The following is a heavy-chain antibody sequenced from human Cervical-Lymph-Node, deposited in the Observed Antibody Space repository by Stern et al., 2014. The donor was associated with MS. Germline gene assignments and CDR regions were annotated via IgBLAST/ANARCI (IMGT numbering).Heavy chain of an antibody. CDR3: ARYNVRDWLEP. CDR2: INHSGNT. D-gene: IGHD5-24*01. Sequence: QVQLQQWGAGLVKPSETLSLTCGVYGGSFSGYYWTWLRQPPGKGLEWIGEINHSGNTNYTPSLKRRTPISADPSRSQFSLKLGSVTAADTAVYYCARYNVRDWLEPWGQGTLVVVSS. V-gene: IGHV4-34*01. J-gene: IGHJ5*02. CDR1: GGSFSGYY.